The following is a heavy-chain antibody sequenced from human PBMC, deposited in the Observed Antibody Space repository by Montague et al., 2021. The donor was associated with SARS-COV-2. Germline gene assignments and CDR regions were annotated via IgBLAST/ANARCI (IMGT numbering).Heavy chain of an antibody. CDR2: ISGSDDTT. V-gene: IGHV3-23*01. CDR1: GFTLSSYA. CDR3: AKGFTSWPRGLFDY. J-gene: IGHJ4*02. Sequence: SLRLSCPASGFTLSSYAMNWVRQAPGKGLEWVSSISGSDDTTYYADSVKGRFTISRDSSKNTLYLQMNSLRIEETAVYYCAKGFTSWPRGLFDYWGQGSLVTVSS. D-gene: IGHD2-2*01.